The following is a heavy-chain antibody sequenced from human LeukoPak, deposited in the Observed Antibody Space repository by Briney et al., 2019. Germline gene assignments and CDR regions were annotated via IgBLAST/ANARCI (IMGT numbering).Heavy chain of an antibody. V-gene: IGHV1-24*01. CDR3: ATLQQWLVRPYNWFGA. Sequence: ASVKVSCKVSGYTLTELSMHWVRQAPGKGLEWMGGFDPEDGETIYAQKFQGRVTMTEDTSTDTAYMELSSLRSEDTAVYYCATLQQWLVRPYNWFGAWGQGILVTASS. J-gene: IGHJ5*02. CDR1: GYTLTELS. CDR2: FDPEDGET. D-gene: IGHD6-19*01.